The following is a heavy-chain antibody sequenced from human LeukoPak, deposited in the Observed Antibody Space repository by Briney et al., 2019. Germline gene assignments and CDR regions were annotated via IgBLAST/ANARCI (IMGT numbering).Heavy chain of an antibody. CDR2: ISSSGSTI. CDR3: ARWARIAVAGRGMDV. V-gene: IGHV3-48*03. J-gene: IGHJ6*04. D-gene: IGHD6-19*01. Sequence: GGSLRPSCAASGFTFSSYEMNWVRQAPGKGLEWVSYISSSGSTIYYADSVKGRFSISRDNAKNSLYLQMNSLRAEDTAVYYCARWARIAVAGRGMDVWGKGTTVTVSS. CDR1: GFTFSSYE.